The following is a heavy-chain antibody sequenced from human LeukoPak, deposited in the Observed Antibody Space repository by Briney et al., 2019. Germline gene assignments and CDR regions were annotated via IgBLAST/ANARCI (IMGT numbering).Heavy chain of an antibody. J-gene: IGHJ3*02. Sequence: SGTLSLTFTVTGGSIISYYWSWIRQPPGKGLEWIGHIYYSGSTNYNPSLKSRVTISVDTSKNQFSLKLSSVTAADTAVYFCARSSGNYKGDAFDIWGQGTMVTVSS. CDR1: GGSIISYY. D-gene: IGHD1-26*01. V-gene: IGHV4-59*01. CDR3: ARSSGNYKGDAFDI. CDR2: IYYSGST.